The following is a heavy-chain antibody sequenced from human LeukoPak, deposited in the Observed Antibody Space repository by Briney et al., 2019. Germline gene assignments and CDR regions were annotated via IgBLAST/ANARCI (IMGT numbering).Heavy chain of an antibody. J-gene: IGHJ4*02. CDR3: ARDSRFLEWLFNY. V-gene: IGHV3-30-3*01. CDR1: GFTFSSYA. D-gene: IGHD3-3*01. CDR2: ISYDGGNK. Sequence: GGSLRLSCAASGFTFSSYAMHWVRQAPGKGLEWVAVISYDGGNKYYADSVKGRFTISRDNSKNTLYLQMNSLRAEGTAVYYCARDSRFLEWLFNYWGQGTLVTVSS.